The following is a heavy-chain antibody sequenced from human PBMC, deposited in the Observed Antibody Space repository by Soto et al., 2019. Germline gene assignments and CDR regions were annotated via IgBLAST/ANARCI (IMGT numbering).Heavy chain of an antibody. D-gene: IGHD3-10*01. J-gene: IGHJ6*02. CDR3: AKGTYGSGSYYYYYGMDV. CDR1: GFTFSSYG. V-gene: IGHV3-30*18. CDR2: ISYDGSNK. Sequence: GGSLRLSCAASGFTFSSYGMHWVRQAPGKGLEWGAVISYDGSNKYYADSVKGRFTISRDNSKNTLYLQMNSLRAEDTAVYYCAKGTYGSGSYYYYYGMDVWGQGTTVTVSS.